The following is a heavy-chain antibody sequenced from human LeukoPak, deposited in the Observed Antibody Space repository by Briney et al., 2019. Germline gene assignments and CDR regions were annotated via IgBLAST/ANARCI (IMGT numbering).Heavy chain of an antibody. V-gene: IGHV3-15*01. CDR3: TWGTGGNFDY. CDR2: IKSKADGGTT. Sequence: GGSRRLSCTASGFTFSHAWMSWFGQAPGKGLEWVGRIKSKADGGTTDYAAPVKGRFTISRDDSKNTLFLQINSLKSEDTAVYYCTWGTGGNFDYRGQGTLVTVSS. J-gene: IGHJ4*02. CDR1: GFTFSHAW. D-gene: IGHD2-8*02.